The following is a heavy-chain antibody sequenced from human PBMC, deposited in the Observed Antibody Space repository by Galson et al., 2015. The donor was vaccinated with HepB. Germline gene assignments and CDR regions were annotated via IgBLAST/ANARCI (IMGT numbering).Heavy chain of an antibody. CDR3: ARDRSDYGSGSYYYVVPPDY. V-gene: IGHV3-30-3*01. Sequence: SLRLSCAASGFTFSSYAMHWVRQAPGKGLEWVAVISYDGSNKYYADSVKGRFTISRDNSKNTLYLQMNSLRAEDTAVYYCARDRSDYGSGSYYYVVPPDYWGQGTLITVSS. D-gene: IGHD3-10*01. CDR1: GFTFSSYA. CDR2: ISYDGSNK. J-gene: IGHJ4*02.